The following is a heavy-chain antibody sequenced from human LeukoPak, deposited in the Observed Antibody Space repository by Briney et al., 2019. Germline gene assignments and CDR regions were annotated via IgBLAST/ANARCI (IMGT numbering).Heavy chain of an antibody. CDR2: ISGSGGST. Sequence: GGSLRLSCAASGFTFSSYAMSWVRQAPGKGLEWVSAISGSGGSTYYADSVEGRFTISRDNSKNTLHLQMNSLRAEDTAVYYCAKGLDIVVPYYAMDVWGQGTTVTVSS. D-gene: IGHD2-2*01. V-gene: IGHV3-23*01. J-gene: IGHJ6*02. CDR3: AKGLDIVVPYYAMDV. CDR1: GFTFSSYA.